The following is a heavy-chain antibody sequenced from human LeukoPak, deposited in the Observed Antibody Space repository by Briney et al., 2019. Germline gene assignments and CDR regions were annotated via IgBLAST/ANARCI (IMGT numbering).Heavy chain of an antibody. Sequence: GESLKISRKGSGYNFPIYWIGWVRQMPGKGLEWMGIIYPGDSDTRYSPSFQGQVTISADKSIGTAYLQWSSLKASDTAIYYCARHYRSTDYGDYWGQGTLVTVSS. V-gene: IGHV5-51*01. D-gene: IGHD3-16*02. CDR2: IYPGDSDT. J-gene: IGHJ4*02. CDR1: GYNFPIYW. CDR3: ARHYRSTDYGDY.